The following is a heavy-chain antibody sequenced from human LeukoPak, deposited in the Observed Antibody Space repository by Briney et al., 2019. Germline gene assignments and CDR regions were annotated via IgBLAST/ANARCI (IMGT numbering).Heavy chain of an antibody. J-gene: IGHJ4*02. CDR1: EFTFRCYS. CDR3: ASSRGYSYGLGY. CDR2: ISSSSSTI. V-gene: IGHV3-48*02. Sequence: GGSLTLSCAAYEFTFRCYSMIWVRQAPGKGLEWVSYISSSSSTIYYADSVKGRFTISRDNAKNSLYLQMNSLRDDDTAVYYCASSRGYSYGLGYWGQGTLVTVSS. D-gene: IGHD5-18*01.